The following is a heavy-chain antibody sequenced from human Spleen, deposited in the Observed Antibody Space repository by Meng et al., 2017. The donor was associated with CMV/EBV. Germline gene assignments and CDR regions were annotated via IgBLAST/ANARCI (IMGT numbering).Heavy chain of an antibody. Sequence: SVKVSCKASGYTFMNYGIGWVRQAPGQGLEWVGWIIPIFGTANYAQKFQGRVTITTDESTSTAYMELSSLRSEDTAVYYCARGDLSVDTAMANWFDPWGQGTLVTVSS. J-gene: IGHJ5*02. CDR3: ARGDLSVDTAMANWFDP. CDR2: IIPIFGTA. D-gene: IGHD5-18*01. V-gene: IGHV1-69*05. CDR1: GYTFMNYG.